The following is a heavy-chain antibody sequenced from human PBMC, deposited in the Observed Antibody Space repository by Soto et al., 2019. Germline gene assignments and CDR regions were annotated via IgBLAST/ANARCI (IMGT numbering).Heavy chain of an antibody. Sequence: TSETLSLTCTVSGGSISSYYWSWIRQPPGKGLEWIGYIYYSGSTNYNPSLKSRVTISVDTSKNQFSLKLSSVTAADTAVYYCARAKVVVVAADSDYWGQGTLVTVSS. CDR3: ARAKVVVVAADSDY. CDR1: GGSISSYY. V-gene: IGHV4-59*12. D-gene: IGHD2-15*01. J-gene: IGHJ4*02. CDR2: IYYSGST.